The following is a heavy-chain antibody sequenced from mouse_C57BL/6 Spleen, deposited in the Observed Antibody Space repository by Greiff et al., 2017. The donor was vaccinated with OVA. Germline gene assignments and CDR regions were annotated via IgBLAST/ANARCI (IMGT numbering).Heavy chain of an antibody. V-gene: IGHV1-52*01. D-gene: IGHD2-4*01. CDR1: GYTFTSYW. CDR3: ARGRAYYDSWFAY. CDR2: IDPSDSET. Sequence: VQLQHPGAELVRPGSSVKLSCKASGYTFTSYWMHWVKQRPIQGLEWIGNIDPSDSETHYNQKFKDKATLTVDKSSSTAYMQLSSLTSEDSAVYYCARGRAYYDSWFAYWGQGTLVTVSA. J-gene: IGHJ3*01.